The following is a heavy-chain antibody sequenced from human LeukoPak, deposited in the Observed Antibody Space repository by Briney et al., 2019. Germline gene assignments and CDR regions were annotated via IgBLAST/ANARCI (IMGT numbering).Heavy chain of an antibody. J-gene: IGHJ6*03. D-gene: IGHD2-2*01. CDR2: IIPIFGTA. V-gene: IGHV1-69*05. Sequence: ASVKVSCKASGGTFSSYAISWVRQAPGQGLEWMGGIIPIFGTANYAQKFQGRVTITTDESTSTAYMELSSLRSEDTAVYYCARSYYLGAECQLLLHYMDVWGKGTTVTVSS. CDR3: ARSYYLGAECQLLLHYMDV. CDR1: GGTFSSYA.